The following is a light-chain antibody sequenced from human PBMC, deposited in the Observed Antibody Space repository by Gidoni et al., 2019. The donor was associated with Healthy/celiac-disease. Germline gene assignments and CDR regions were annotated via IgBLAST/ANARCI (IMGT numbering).Light chain of an antibody. J-gene: IGKJ4*01. CDR2: DAS. CDR1: QSVSSY. CDR3: QQRSNWSLT. V-gene: IGKV3-11*01. Sequence: EIVFTQSPATLSLSPGERATLSCRASQSVSSYLAWYQQKPGQAPRLLIYDASNRTTGIPARFSGSGSGTDFTLTISSLEPEDFAVCNCQQRSNWSLTFGGGTKVEIK.